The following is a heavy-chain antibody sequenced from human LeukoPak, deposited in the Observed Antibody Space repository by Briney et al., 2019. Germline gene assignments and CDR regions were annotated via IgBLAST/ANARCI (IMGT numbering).Heavy chain of an antibody. V-gene: IGHV4-59*12. CDR3: ARPTPYIKQLNTGPGWFDP. CDR2: IYYSGST. J-gene: IGHJ5*02. Sequence: PSETLSLTCTVSGGSISSYYWSWIRQPPGKGLEWIGSIYYSGSTYYNPSLKSRVTISVDTSKNQFSLKLSSVTAADTAVYYCARPTPYIKQLNTGPGWFDPWGQGTLVTVSS. CDR1: GGSISSYY. D-gene: IGHD1-1*01.